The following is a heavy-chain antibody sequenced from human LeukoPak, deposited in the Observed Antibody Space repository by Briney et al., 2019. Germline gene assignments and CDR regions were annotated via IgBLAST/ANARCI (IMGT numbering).Heavy chain of an antibody. V-gene: IGHV3-23*01. CDR2: VSGSGGST. CDR1: GFTFSSSA. CDR3: AKSISPPGKVWFDP. D-gene: IGHD2/OR15-2a*01. J-gene: IGHJ5*02. Sequence: PGGSLRLSCVASGFTFSSSAMNWVRQAPGKGLEWVSGVSGSGGSTYYADSVKGRFTISRDTSKNTLFLQMNSLRAEDTAVYYCAKSISPPGKVWFDPWGQGTLVTVSS.